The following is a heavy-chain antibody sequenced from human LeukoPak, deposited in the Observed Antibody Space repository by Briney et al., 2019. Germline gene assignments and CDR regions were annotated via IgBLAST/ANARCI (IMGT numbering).Heavy chain of an antibody. D-gene: IGHD5-18*01. CDR2: ISATSNYI. Sequence: GGSLRLSCTASEFTFSSYSMNWVRRAPGKGLEWVSSISATSNYIYYADSVKGRFTISRDNAKNSLYLQMNSLRAEDTAVYYCARDTSGYTFDDWGQGTLVTVSS. V-gene: IGHV3-21*01. J-gene: IGHJ4*02. CDR3: ARDTSGYTFDD. CDR1: EFTFSSYS.